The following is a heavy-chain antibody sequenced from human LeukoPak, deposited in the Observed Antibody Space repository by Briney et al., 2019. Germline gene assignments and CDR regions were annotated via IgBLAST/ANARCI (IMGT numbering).Heavy chain of an antibody. V-gene: IGHV4-34*01. CDR1: GESFSGYY. Sequence: KPSETLSLTCAVYGESFSGYYWSWIRQPPGKGLEWIGEINHSGSTYYNPSLKSRVTISVDTSKNEFSLKLSSVTAADTAVYYCARVAVAFDYWGQGTLVTVSS. CDR3: ARVAVAFDY. D-gene: IGHD6-19*01. J-gene: IGHJ4*02. CDR2: INHSGST.